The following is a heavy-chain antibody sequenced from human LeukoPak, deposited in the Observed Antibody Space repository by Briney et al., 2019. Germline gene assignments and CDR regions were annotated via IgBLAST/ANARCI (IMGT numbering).Heavy chain of an antibody. Sequence: GGSLRLSCAASGFTVSSNCVNWVRQAPGKGLKWVSVICSGGSTNYADSVKGRFTISRDNSKNTLYLQMSSLRAEDTAVYYCVKGSSASSGRSPDYWGQGTLVTVSS. V-gene: IGHV3-66*01. J-gene: IGHJ4*02. CDR2: ICSGGST. CDR1: GFTVSSNC. D-gene: IGHD2-2*01. CDR3: VKGSSASSGRSPDY.